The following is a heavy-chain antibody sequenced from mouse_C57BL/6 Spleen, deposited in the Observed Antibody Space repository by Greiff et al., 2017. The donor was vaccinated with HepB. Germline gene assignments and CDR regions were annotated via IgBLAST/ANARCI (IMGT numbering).Heavy chain of an antibody. D-gene: IGHD1-1*01. Sequence: QVTLKECGPGILQPSQTLSLTCSFSGFSLSTFGMGVGWIRQPSGKGLEWLAHIWWDDDKYYNPALKSRLTISKDTSKNQVFLKIANVDTADTATYYCAREPITTVVAHWYFDVWGTGTTVTVSS. CDR1: GFSLSTFGMG. V-gene: IGHV8-8*01. J-gene: IGHJ1*03. CDR3: AREPITTVVAHWYFDV. CDR2: IWWDDDK.